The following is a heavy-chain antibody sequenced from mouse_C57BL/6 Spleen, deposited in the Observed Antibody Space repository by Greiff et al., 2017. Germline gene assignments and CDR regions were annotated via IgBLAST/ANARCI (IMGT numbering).Heavy chain of an antibody. J-gene: IGHJ2*01. CDR1: GYTFTSYW. CDR2: IHPNSGGT. Sequence: VQLQQPGAELVKPGASVKLSCKASGYTFTSYWMHWVKQRPGQGLEWIGMIHPNSGGTNYNEKFKSKATLTVDKSSSTAYMQLSSLTSEDSAVYYVARQTTTVHETFDYWGQGTMLTFSS. CDR3: ARQTTTVHETFDY. V-gene: IGHV1-64*01. D-gene: IGHD1-1*01.